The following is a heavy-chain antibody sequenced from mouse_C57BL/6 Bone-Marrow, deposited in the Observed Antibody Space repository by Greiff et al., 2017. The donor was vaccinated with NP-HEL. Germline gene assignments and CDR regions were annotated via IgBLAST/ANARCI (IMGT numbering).Heavy chain of an antibody. CDR1: GYTFTDYE. J-gene: IGHJ4*01. V-gene: IGHV1-15*01. Sequence: VQLQESGAELVRPGASVTLSCKASGYTFTDYEMHWVKQTPVQGLEWIGAIDPETGGTAYNQKFKGKAILTADKSSSTAYMELRSLTSEDSAVYYCTRDRGDAMDYWGQGTSVTVSS. CDR2: IDPETGGT. CDR3: TRDRGDAMDY.